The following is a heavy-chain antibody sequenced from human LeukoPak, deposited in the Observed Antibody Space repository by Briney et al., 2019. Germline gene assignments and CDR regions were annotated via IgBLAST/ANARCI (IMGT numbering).Heavy chain of an antibody. Sequence: ASVKVSCKASVYHLINYAISWVRQAPGQGLEWMGWISSFNGQTNYAQDLQDRVTMTIDTTTSTASMELRGHRADDTGVYYCARVWDYSPRGRFDDWGQGTRVIVSS. CDR3: ARVWDYSPRGRFDD. CDR1: VYHLINYA. J-gene: IGHJ4*02. CDR2: ISSFNGQT. V-gene: IGHV1-18*04. D-gene: IGHD4-11*01.